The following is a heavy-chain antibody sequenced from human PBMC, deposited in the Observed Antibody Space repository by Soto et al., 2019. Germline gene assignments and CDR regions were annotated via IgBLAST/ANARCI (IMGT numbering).Heavy chain of an antibody. CDR1: GGSISSGGYY. CDR3: ARWGTNGLWFGELLSGGSLYAFDI. CDR2: IYYSGST. D-gene: IGHD3-10*01. V-gene: IGHV4-31*03. Sequence: SETLSLTFTVSGGSISSGGYYWSWIRQHPGKGLEWIGYIYYSGSTYYNPSLKSRVTISVDTSKNQFSLKLSSVTAADTAVYYCARWGTNGLWFGELLSGGSLYAFDIWGQGTMVTVSS. J-gene: IGHJ3*02.